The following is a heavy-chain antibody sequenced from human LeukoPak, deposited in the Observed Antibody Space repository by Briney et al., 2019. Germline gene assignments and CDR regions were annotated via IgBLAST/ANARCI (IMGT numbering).Heavy chain of an antibody. V-gene: IGHV3-21*01. CDR1: GFTFSSYS. CDR3: ERDEDTAMVED. Sequence: GGSLRLSCAASGFTFSSYSMNWVRQAPGKGLEWVSSISSSSSYIYYADSVKGRFTISRDNAKNSLYLQMNSLRAEDTAVYYCERDEDTAMVEDWGQGTLVTVSS. D-gene: IGHD5-18*01. J-gene: IGHJ4*02. CDR2: ISSSSSYI.